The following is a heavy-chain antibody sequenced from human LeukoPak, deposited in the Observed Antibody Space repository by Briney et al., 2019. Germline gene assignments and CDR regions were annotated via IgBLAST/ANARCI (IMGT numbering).Heavy chain of an antibody. V-gene: IGHV1-69*13. CDR2: IIPIFGTA. D-gene: IGHD3-22*01. CDR1: GGTFISYA. J-gene: IGHJ4*02. Sequence: SVKVSCKASGGTFISYAISWVRQAPGQGLEWMGGIIPIFGTANYAQKFQGRVTITADESTSTAYMELSSLRSEDTAVYYCARHYYDSSGYYFGLDYWGQGTLVTVS. CDR3: ARHYYDSSGYYFGLDY.